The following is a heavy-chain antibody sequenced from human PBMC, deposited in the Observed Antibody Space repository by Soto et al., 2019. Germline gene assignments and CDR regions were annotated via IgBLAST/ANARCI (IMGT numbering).Heavy chain of an antibody. J-gene: IGHJ4*02. CDR3: AREALSDCSGGSCYSNY. V-gene: IGHV1-46*01. D-gene: IGHD2-15*01. Sequence: QVQLVQSGAEVKKPGASVKVSCKASGYTFTSYYMHWVRQAPGQGLEWMGIINPSGGSTSYAQKFQGRVTMTRDTSRSTVYMELSSLRSEDTAVYYCAREALSDCSGGSCYSNYWGQGTLVTVSS. CDR2: INPSGGST. CDR1: GYTFTSYY.